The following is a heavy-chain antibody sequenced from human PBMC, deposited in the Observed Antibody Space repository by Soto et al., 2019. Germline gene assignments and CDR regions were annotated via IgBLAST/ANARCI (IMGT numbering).Heavy chain of an antibody. Sequence: GGSLRLSCAASGFTFSSYGMHWVRQAPGKGLEWVAVIWYDGSNKYYADSVKGRFTISRDNSKNTLYLQMNSLRAEDTAVYYCARDGVPSRPPNFGYWGQGTLVTVSS. J-gene: IGHJ4*02. CDR3: ARDGVPSRPPNFGY. CDR2: IWYDGSNK. CDR1: GFTFSSYG. D-gene: IGHD6-13*01. V-gene: IGHV3-33*01.